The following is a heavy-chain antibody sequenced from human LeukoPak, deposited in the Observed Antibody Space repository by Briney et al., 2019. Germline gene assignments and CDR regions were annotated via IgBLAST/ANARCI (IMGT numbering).Heavy chain of an antibody. J-gene: IGHJ2*01. CDR2: IYYNGST. CDR3: ATRPKFMSTYFDL. CDR1: GGSISSSSYY. V-gene: IGHV4-39*07. Sequence: SETLSLTCTVSGGSISSSSYYWGWIRQPPGKGLEWIGSIYYNGSTHYNPSLKSRVTISVDTSKNQFSLKLRSVTAADTAVYYCATRPKFMSTYFDLWGRGTLVTVSS. D-gene: IGHD5/OR15-5a*01.